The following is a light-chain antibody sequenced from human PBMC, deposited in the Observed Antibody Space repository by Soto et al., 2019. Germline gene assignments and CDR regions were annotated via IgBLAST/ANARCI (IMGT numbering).Light chain of an antibody. J-gene: IGKJ1*01. CDR3: QQYGSSPGT. V-gene: IGKV3-20*01. Sequence: EIVLTQSPGTLSSSPGERATLSCRASQSVTSNYLAWYQQKPGQAPRLLIFGASIRDTGLPDRFSGGGSGTDFTLTISRLEPEDFAVYYCQQYGSSPGTFGQGTKVVIK. CDR2: GAS. CDR1: QSVTSNY.